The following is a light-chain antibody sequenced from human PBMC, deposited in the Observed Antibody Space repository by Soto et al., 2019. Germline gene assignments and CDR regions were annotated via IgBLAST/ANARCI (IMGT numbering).Light chain of an antibody. CDR2: TND. V-gene: IGLV1-44*01. CDR1: SSNIGSNT. Sequence: QAVVTQPPSASGTPGQRVTISCSGSSSNIGSNTINWYQQLPGTAPKLLIYTNDRRPSGVPDRFSGSKSDTSASLAISWLQSEDEADYYCAAWDDSLNGWVFGGGTKLTVL. CDR3: AAWDDSLNGWV. J-gene: IGLJ3*02.